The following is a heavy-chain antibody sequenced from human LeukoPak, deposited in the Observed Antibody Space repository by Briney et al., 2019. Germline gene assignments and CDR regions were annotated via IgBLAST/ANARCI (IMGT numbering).Heavy chain of an antibody. D-gene: IGHD2-15*01. V-gene: IGHV3-30-3*01. CDR2: ISYDGSNK. Sequence: GGSLRLSCAASGFTFSSYAMNWVRQAPGKGLEWVALISYDGSNKNYADSVKGRFTITRDNTRSSLFLQMYSLRAEDTAVYFCAREDGYCSGGNCYSYFDSWGQGTLVTVSS. CDR1: GFTFSSYA. J-gene: IGHJ4*02. CDR3: AREDGYCSGGNCYSYFDS.